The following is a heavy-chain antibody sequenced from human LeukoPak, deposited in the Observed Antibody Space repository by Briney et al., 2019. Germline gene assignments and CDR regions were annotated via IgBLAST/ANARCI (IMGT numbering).Heavy chain of an antibody. Sequence: APVKVSCKASGYTFTGYYMHWVRQAPGQGLEWMGWINPNSGDTYYAQNFQGRVTMTRDTSISSAYMELSSLRSGDTAVYYCARVWPCANGVCPDVFEYWGQGTLVTVSS. D-gene: IGHD2-8*01. CDR2: INPNSGDT. V-gene: IGHV1-2*02. J-gene: IGHJ4*02. CDR3: ARVWPCANGVCPDVFEY. CDR1: GYTFTGYY.